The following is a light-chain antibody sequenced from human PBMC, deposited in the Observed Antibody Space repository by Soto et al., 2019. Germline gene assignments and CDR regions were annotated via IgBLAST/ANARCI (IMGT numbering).Light chain of an antibody. CDR2: DVG. CDR1: STDVGGYDY. CDR3: SSYTSSNTQV. J-gene: IGLJ1*01. V-gene: IGLV2-14*01. Sequence: QSVLTQPASVSGSPGESITISCTGTSTDVGGYDYVSWFQQHPGRAPKLIIYDVGIRPSGVSNRFSGSKSGSTASLIISGLQAEDETDYYCSSYTSSNTQVFGTGTKVTVL.